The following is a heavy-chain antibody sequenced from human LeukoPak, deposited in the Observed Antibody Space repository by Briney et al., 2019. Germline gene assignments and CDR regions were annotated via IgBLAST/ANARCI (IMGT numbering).Heavy chain of an antibody. CDR1: GGSLSSSSYY. D-gene: IGHD5-24*01. CDR3: ARRVMWLQPYFDY. CDR2: IYYSGST. Sequence: SETPSLTCTASGGSLSSSSYYWGWIRQPPGKGLEWIGSIYYSGSTNYNPSLKSRVTISIHTSKNQFSLKLSSVTAADTAVYYCARRVMWLQPYFDYWGQGTLVTVSS. V-gene: IGHV4-39*07. J-gene: IGHJ4*02.